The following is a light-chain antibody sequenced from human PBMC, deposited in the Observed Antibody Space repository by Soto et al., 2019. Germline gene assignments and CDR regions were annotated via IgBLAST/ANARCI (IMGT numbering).Light chain of an antibody. CDR3: QQYDSYSPYT. CDR1: QTISSS. J-gene: IGKJ2*01. CDR2: KAS. V-gene: IGKV1-5*03. Sequence: DIQMTQFPPTLSASIGDRVTITCRASQTISSSLAWYQQKPGKAPKLLIYKASTLETGVPSRFSGSGPGTEFTLTISSLQPDDVATYYRQQYDSYSPYTFGQGTRLEIK.